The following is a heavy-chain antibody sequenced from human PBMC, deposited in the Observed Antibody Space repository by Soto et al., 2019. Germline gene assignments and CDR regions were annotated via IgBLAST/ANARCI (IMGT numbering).Heavy chain of an antibody. CDR2: MFYRGTT. J-gene: IGHJ4*02. CDR3: ARHPSLYRHLEF. D-gene: IGHD4-4*01. V-gene: IGHV4-39*01. Sequence: QLQLQESGPRLVKPSETLSLICSVSGASITSGNYYWAWILQPPGKGLEWIGSMFYRGTTHYNSSLEKRVSISADTAKNQISLNLNSVTATDTAIYFCARHPSLYRHLEFWGQGILVTVSS. CDR1: GASITSGNYY.